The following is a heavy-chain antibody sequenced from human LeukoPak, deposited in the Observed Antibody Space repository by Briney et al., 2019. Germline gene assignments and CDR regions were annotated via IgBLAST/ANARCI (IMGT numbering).Heavy chain of an antibody. CDR1: GGSISSSSYY. D-gene: IGHD4-17*01. V-gene: IGHV4-39*01. CDR2: IYYSGST. J-gene: IGHJ4*02. Sequence: SETLSLTCTVCGGSISSSSYYLGWIRQPPGKGLEWIVSIYYSGSTYYNPSLKSRVTISVDTSKNQFSLKLSSVTAADTAVYYCARQPIDYGRDYWGQGTLVTVSS. CDR3: ARQPIDYGRDY.